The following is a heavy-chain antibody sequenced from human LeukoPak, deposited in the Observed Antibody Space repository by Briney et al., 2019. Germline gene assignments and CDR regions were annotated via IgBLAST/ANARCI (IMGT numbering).Heavy chain of an antibody. Sequence: SETLSLTCTVSGYSISNGYYWGWIRQPPGKGLEWIGSIYFSGSTYYNPSLKSRVTISVDTSKNQFSLKLSSVTAADTAVYYCARGRGEGRGISMVRGVRAPSYNWFDPWGHGTLVIVSS. D-gene: IGHD3-10*01. J-gene: IGHJ5*02. V-gene: IGHV4-38-2*02. CDR3: ARGRGEGRGISMVRGVRAPSYNWFDP. CDR1: GYSISNGYY. CDR2: IYFSGST.